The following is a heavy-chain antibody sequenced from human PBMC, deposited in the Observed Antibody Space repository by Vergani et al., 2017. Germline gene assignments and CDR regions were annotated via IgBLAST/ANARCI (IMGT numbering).Heavy chain of an antibody. Sequence: QVQVVQSGAEVKKPGASVKVSCKASGYTFIGYYMHWVRQAPGQGLEWMGWINPNSGGTNYAQKFQGRVTMTRDTSISTAYMELSRLRSDDTAVYYCARDLVVVVPAANYYYYYMDVWGKGTTVTVSS. CDR1: GYTFIGYY. V-gene: IGHV1-2*02. J-gene: IGHJ6*03. D-gene: IGHD2-2*01. CDR3: ARDLVVVVPAANYYYYYMDV. CDR2: INPNSGGT.